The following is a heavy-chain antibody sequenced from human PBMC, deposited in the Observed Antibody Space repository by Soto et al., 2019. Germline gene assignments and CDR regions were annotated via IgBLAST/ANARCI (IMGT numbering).Heavy chain of an antibody. V-gene: IGHV1-8*01. CDR3: ARGDPFNYAGFDV. D-gene: IGHD3-16*01. Sequence: ASVKVSCKXSGYTFSDFDINWLRQAAGQGPEWMEWMNAKSGDTFSAQRLQGKFNMTWDTSLSTAYMEVGSLTSDDAAIYYCARGDPFNYAGFDVWGQGTTVTVS. J-gene: IGHJ6*02. CDR2: MNAKSGDT. CDR1: GYTFSDFD.